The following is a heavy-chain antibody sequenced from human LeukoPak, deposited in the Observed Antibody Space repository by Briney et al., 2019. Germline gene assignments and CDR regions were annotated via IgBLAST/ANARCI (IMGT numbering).Heavy chain of an antibody. CDR1: GFTSGHIFTDYW. CDR3: SAILYH. V-gene: IGHV3-7*01. CDR2: INQDGTET. D-gene: IGHD5-18*01. J-gene: IGHJ4*02. Sequence: PGGSLRLSCLASGFTSGHIFTDYWMTWVRQAPGKGLEWVANINQDGTETYYVDSVRGRFTISRDNTKKSVSLQMNSLRVEDTAIYYCSAILYHWGQGTLVTVSS.